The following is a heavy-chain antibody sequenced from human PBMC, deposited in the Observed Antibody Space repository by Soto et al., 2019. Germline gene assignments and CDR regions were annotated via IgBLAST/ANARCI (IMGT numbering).Heavy chain of an antibody. CDR1: GFTVSNVA. CDR2: ISSTGGST. V-gene: IGHV3-23*01. D-gene: IGHD6-19*01. CDR3: GKGYRSGWLFFDY. Sequence: GGSLRLSCAASGFTVSNVAISWVRQAPGKGLEWVSGISSTGGSTYYADSVKDPFTISRDNSKNTLYLQMISLRAEETAVYYCGKGYRSGWLFFDYWGQGTLVTVSS. J-gene: IGHJ4*02.